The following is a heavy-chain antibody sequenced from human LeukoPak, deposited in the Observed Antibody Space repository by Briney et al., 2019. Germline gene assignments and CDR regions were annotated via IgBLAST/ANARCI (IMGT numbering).Heavy chain of an antibody. CDR1: GFTFDNYA. J-gene: IGHJ4*02. D-gene: IGHD3-10*01. Sequence: QSGGSLRLSCAASGFTFDNYAMHWVRQAPGKGLEWVSGTTWNSGSIDYADSVKGRFTISRDNAKNSLYLQMNSLRAEDMALYYCAKDRASWFGEFQGFVFEYWGQGTLVTVSS. V-gene: IGHV3-9*03. CDR2: TTWNSGSI. CDR3: AKDRASWFGEFQGFVFEY.